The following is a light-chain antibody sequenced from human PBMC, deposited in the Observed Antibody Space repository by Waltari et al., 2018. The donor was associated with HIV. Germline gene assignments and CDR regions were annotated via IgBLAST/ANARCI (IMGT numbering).Light chain of an antibody. V-gene: IGKV1D-12*01. Sequence: DIQLTQSPSSVSASVGDRVTITCRASQAIGTWLAWYQQKPGRAPKLLIYDESSLQSGVPSRFSGSGSGTDFTLTISSLQPEDFASYFCQESNSFPRTFGGGTKVEIK. J-gene: IGKJ4*01. CDR1: QAIGTW. CDR3: QESNSFPRT. CDR2: DES.